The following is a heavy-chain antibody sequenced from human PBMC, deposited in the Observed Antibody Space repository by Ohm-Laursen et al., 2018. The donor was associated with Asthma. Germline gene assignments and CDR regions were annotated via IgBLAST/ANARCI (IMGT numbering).Heavy chain of an antibody. CDR1: AFSLTTRGEG. CDR2: IYWDDDK. CDR3: ATRHTGTTAGDAFDV. J-gene: IGHJ3*01. Sequence: ATQTLTLTCTFSAFSLTTRGEGVAWIRQPPGKALEWLALIYWDDDKRYSPSLESRLAITKDTSKNQVVLTMTNMDPVDTATYYCATRHTGTTAGDAFDVWGQGTLVTVSS. D-gene: IGHD1-1*01. V-gene: IGHV2-5*02.